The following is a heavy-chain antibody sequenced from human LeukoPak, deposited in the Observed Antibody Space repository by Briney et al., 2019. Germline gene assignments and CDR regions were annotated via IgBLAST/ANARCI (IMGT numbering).Heavy chain of an antibody. V-gene: IGHV3-21*01. CDR2: ISSSSSYI. CDR1: GFAFSSYS. D-gene: IGHD3-10*01. J-gene: IGHJ4*02. CDR3: ARGLYYGSGSYYSQ. Sequence: GESLRLSCAASGFAFSSYSMNWVRQAPGKGLEWVSSISSSSSYIYYADSVKGRFTISRDNAKNSLYLQMNSLRAEDTAVYYCARGLYYGSGSYYSQWGQGTLVTVSS.